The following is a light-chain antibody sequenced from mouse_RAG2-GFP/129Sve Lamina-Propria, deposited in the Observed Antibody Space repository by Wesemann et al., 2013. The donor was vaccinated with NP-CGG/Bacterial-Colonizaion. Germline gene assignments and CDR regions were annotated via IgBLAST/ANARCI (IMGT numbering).Light chain of an antibody. Sequence: DIVMTQSHKFMSTSVGDRVSITCKASQDVGTAVAWYQQKPGQSPKALIYSASYRYSGVPDRFTGSGSGTDFTLTISSVQAEDLADYFCQQYSSYPYMYTFGGGTKLEIK. CDR2: SAS. J-gene: IGKJ2*01. V-gene: IGKV6-15*01. CDR1: QDVGTA. CDR3: QQYSSYPYMYT.